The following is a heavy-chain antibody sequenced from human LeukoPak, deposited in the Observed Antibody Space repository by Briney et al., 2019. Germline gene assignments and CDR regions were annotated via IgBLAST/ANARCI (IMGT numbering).Heavy chain of an antibody. CDR2: ISYDGSNK. CDR3: ARDGGGYYASGTHYYFDC. D-gene: IGHD3-10*01. V-gene: IGHV3-30-3*01. CDR1: GFTFSSYP. Sequence: GGSLRLSCAASGFTFSSYPMHWVRQAPGKGLEWVGVISYDGSNKYYADPVKGRFTISRDNSKNTLYLQVNSLRAEDTAVYYCARDGGGYYASGTHYYFDCWGQGTLVTVSS. J-gene: IGHJ4*02.